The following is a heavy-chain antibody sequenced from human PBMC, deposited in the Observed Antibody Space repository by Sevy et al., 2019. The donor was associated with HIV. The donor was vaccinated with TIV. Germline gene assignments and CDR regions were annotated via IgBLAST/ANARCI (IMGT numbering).Heavy chain of an antibody. V-gene: IGHV4-4*07. J-gene: IGHJ5*02. CDR3: AREALGFDP. CDR1: GGSISSYY. CDR2: IYTSGST. Sequence: SETLSLTCTVSGGSISSYYWSWIRQPAGKGLVRIGRIYTSGSTNYNPSLKSRVTISVDTSKNQFSLKLSSVTAADTAVYYCAREALGFDPWGQGTLVTVSS.